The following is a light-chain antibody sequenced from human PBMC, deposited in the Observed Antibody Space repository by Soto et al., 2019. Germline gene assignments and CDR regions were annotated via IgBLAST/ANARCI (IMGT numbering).Light chain of an antibody. Sequence: EIVMTQSPATLSVSPGERATLSCRASQSVSSNLAWYQQKPGQAPRLLIYGASTRATGIPARFSGSGSGTEFTLTISSLQSEDFVVYYCQQYNNWPPSSYTFGQGTKLEIK. J-gene: IGKJ2*01. CDR3: QQYNNWPPSSYT. CDR2: GAS. V-gene: IGKV3-15*01. CDR1: QSVSSN.